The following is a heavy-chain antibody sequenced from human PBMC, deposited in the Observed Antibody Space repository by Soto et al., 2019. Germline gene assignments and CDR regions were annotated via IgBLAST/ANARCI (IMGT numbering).Heavy chain of an antibody. J-gene: IGHJ4*02. V-gene: IGHV3-9*01. CDR1: GFTFDDYA. D-gene: IGHD5-12*01. Sequence: EVQLVESGGGLVQPGRSLRLSCAASGFTFDDYAMHWVRQAPGKGLEWVSGISWITGGIAYADSVKGRFTISRDNAKNAPYLQINSVRSEDTALEYCVIDHTIGATSNFADWGQGNLVTVSA. CDR2: ISWITGGI. CDR3: VIDHTIGATSNFAD.